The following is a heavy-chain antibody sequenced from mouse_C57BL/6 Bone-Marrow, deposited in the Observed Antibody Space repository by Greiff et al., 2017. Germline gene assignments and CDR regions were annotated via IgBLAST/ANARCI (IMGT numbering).Heavy chain of an antibody. CDR3: TVGNYDYDEGPSLAY. V-gene: IGHV6-6*01. D-gene: IGHD2-4*01. J-gene: IGHJ3*01. CDR1: GFTFSDAW. Sequence: EVKRVESGGGLVQPGGSMKLSCAASGFTFSDAWMDWVRQSPEKGLEWVAEIRNKANNHATYYAESVKGRFTISRDDSKSSVYLQMNSLRAEDTGIYYCTVGNYDYDEGPSLAYWGQGTLVTVSA. CDR2: IRNKANNHAT.